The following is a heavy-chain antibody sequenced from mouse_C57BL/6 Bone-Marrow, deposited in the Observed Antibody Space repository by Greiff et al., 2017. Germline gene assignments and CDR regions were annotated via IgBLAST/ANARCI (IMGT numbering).Heavy chain of an antibody. D-gene: IGHD1-1*01. CDR3: ARCYYGSSFDV. J-gene: IGHJ1*03. CDR1: GYTFTDYN. V-gene: IGHV1-18*01. Sequence: VQLQQSGPELVKPGASVKIPCKASGYTFTDYNMDWVKQSHGKSLEWIGDINPNNGGTIYNQKFKGKATLTVDKSSSTAYMELRSLTSEDTAVYYCARCYYGSSFDVWGTGTTVTVSS. CDR2: INPNNGGT.